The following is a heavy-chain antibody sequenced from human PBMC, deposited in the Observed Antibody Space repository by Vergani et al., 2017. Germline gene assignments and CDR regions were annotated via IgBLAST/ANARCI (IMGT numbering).Heavy chain of an antibody. D-gene: IGHD6-19*01. CDR3: ARVEGFKYSSGFDY. CDR1: GGSFSGYY. V-gene: IGHV4-34*01. Sequence: VQLQQWGAGLLKPSETLSLTCAVYGGSFSGYYWSWIRQPPGKGLEWIGEINHSGSTNYNPSLKSRVTISVDTSKNQVSLKLSSVTAADTAVYYCARVEGFKYSSGFDYWGQGTLVTVSS. CDR2: INHSGST. J-gene: IGHJ4*02.